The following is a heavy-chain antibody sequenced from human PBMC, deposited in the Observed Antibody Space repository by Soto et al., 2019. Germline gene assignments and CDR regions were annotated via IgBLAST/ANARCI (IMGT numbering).Heavy chain of an antibody. J-gene: IGHJ5*01. D-gene: IGHD4-17*01. Sequence: EVQLVESGGGLVRPGRSLRLSCAASGFTFDDYAMHWVRQAPGKGLEWVARISWNSDVIAYADSLKGRFTISRDNAKNSLYLQMNSLRADDTALYYCAKDMSYGGNSCFDSWGRGTLVTVSS. CDR2: ISWNSDVI. CDR1: GFTFDDYA. V-gene: IGHV3-9*01. CDR3: AKDMSYGGNSCFDS.